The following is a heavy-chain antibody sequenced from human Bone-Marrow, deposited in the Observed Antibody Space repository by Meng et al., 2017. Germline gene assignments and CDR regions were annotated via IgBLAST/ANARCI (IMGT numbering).Heavy chain of an antibody. D-gene: IGHD6-19*01. CDR1: GGSFSAYD. J-gene: IGHJ5*02. CDR3: VRSSAWVRTGFDP. CDR2: INHSGST. Sequence: QVQVQQWGAGLLKPSETLSLTCAFYGGSFSAYDWSWIRQPPGKGLEWLGQINHSGSTNDNPSLKSRVTISIDTSRNQLSLKLSSVTAADTAVYYCVRSSAWVRTGFDPWGQGTLVTVSS. V-gene: IGHV4-34*01.